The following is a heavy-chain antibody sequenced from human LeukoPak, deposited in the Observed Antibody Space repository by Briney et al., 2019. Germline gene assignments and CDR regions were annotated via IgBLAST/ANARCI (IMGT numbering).Heavy chain of an antibody. J-gene: IGHJ6*02. CDR2: INHSGST. CDR1: GGSFSGYY. V-gene: IGHV4-34*01. CDR3: ARDHIAAAGTYYYYGMDV. Sequence: PSQTLSLTWDVYGGSFSGYYWSWIRQPPGKWLEWNGAINHSGSTNYNPSLKSRVTISVDTSKNQYSLKLSSVTAADTAVYYCARDHIAAAGTYYYYGMDVWGQGTTVTVSS. D-gene: IGHD6-13*01.